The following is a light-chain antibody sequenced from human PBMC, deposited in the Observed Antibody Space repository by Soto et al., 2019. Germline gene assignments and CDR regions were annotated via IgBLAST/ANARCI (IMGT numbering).Light chain of an antibody. J-gene: IGKJ3*01. CDR1: QSVSSSY. CDR3: QQYASSPIT. CDR2: GAS. Sequence: EIVLTQSPGTLSLSPGERATLSRRASQSVSSSYLAWYQQKPGQAPRLLIYGASSRATGIPDRFSGSGSGTDFTLTISRLEPDDFAVYYCQQYASSPITFGPGTQVNIK. V-gene: IGKV3-20*01.